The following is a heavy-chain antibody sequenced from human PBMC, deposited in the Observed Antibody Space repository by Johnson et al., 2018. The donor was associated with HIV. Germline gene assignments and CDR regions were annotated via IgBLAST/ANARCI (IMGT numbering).Heavy chain of an antibody. CDR1: GFTFSSYE. CDR3: AREAGTAFDI. CDR2: IGTAGDT. J-gene: IGHJ3*02. V-gene: IGHV3-13*01. Sequence: VQLVESGGGLVQPGGSLRLSCAASGFTFSSYEMYWVRQATGKGLEWVSGIGTAGDTYYPGSVKGRFTISRENAKNSLYLQMNSLRAEDTAVYYCAREAGTAFDIWGQGTMVTVST.